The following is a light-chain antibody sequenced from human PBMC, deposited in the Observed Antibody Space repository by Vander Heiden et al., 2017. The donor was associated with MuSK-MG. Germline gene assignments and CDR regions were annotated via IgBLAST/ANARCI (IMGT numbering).Light chain of an antibody. CDR2: AAS. V-gene: IGKV1-6*01. CDR1: QGIRND. CDR3: RQEYNWPWT. Sequence: AIQMTHSPSSRSASVGDRVTVTCRASQGIRNDLGWYQQKPGRAPKLMIYAASSLQSGVPSRFSGSGSGTDFTLTVSSLQREDFATYYCRQEYNWPWTFGEGTKVEIK. J-gene: IGKJ1*01.